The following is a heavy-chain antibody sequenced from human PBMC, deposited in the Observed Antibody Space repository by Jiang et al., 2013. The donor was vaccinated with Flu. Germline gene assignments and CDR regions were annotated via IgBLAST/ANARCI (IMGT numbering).Heavy chain of an antibody. CDR3: AGPGDDSSGYYLDY. D-gene: IGHD3-22*01. V-gene: IGHV1-2*02. Sequence: VRQAPGQGLEWMGWINPNSGGTNYAQKFQGRVTMTRDTSISTAYMELSRLRSDDTAVYYCAGPGDDSSGYYLDYWGQGTLVTVSS. J-gene: IGHJ4*02. CDR2: INPNSGGT.